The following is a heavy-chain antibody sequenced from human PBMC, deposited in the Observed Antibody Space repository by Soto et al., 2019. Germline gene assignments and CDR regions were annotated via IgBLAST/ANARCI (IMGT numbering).Heavy chain of an antibody. D-gene: IGHD2-15*01. V-gene: IGHV1-8*01. CDR1: GYTFTSYD. CDR3: ARAHRRAVAATRYYYYMDV. J-gene: IGHJ6*03. Sequence: QVQLVQSGAEVKKPGASVKVSCKASGYTFTSYDINWVRQATGQGLEWMGWMNPNSGNTGYAQKFQGRVTMTRNTSISTAYMELSSLRSEDTAVYYCARAHRRAVAATRYYYYMDVWGKGTTVTVSS. CDR2: MNPNSGNT.